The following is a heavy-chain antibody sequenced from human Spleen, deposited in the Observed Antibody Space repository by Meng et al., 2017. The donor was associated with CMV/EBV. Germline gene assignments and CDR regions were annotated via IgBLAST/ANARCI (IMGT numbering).Heavy chain of an antibody. V-gene: IGHV1-8*01. CDR1: GYTFTSYD. CDR2: MNPNSGNT. Sequence: ASVKVSCKASGYTFTSYDINWVRQATGQGLEWMGWMNPNSGNTGYAQKFQGRVTMTRDTSISTAYMELSRLRSDDTAVYYCARGIPWGAHPFDYWGQGTLVTVSS. J-gene: IGHJ4*02. D-gene: IGHD7-27*01. CDR3: ARGIPWGAHPFDY.